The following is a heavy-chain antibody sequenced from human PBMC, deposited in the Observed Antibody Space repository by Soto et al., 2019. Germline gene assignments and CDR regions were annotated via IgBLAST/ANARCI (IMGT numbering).Heavy chain of an antibody. J-gene: IGHJ2*01. CDR1: EDTFRNYA. CDR2: IIPICGTA. D-gene: IGHD3-22*01. CDR3: ASTTYDSSAYYYWYLGL. V-gene: IGHV1-69*06. Sequence: VELVQSGAEVKKPVSSVKVSCHASEDTFRNYASSWVRQAPGQGLEWMGGIIPICGTAHYAQKSQGRVTINADTSANTVYLELSSLRSEDTDVYYWASTTYDSSAYYYWYLGLWGRGTLVTVSS.